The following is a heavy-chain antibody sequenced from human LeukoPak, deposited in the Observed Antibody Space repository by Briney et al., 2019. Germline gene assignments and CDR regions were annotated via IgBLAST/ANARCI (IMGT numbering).Heavy chain of an antibody. D-gene: IGHD4-17*01. CDR3: AKDSSVPYGITD. Sequence: PGSSLRLSCAASGFTFSKYAMSWFRKAPGKGLDWVSAISPSDVNTFYADSVKGRFTISRANSKTTLSLQMIGLRAEDTALYYCAKDSSVPYGITDWGQGTLVTVSS. CDR1: GFTFSKYA. V-gene: IGHV3-23*01. CDR2: ISPSDVNT. J-gene: IGHJ4*02.